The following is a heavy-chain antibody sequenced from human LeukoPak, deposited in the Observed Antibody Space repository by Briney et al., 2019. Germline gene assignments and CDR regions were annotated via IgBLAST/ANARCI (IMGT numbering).Heavy chain of an antibody. V-gene: IGHV3-21*01. J-gene: IGHJ4*02. CDR2: ISSSSSYI. D-gene: IGHD3-22*01. CDR3: ARDPHYYDSSGYAFDY. CDR1: GFTFSSYG. Sequence: PGGSLGLSCAASGFTFSSYGMNWVRQAPGKGLECVSSISSSSSYIYYADSVKGRFTISRDNAKNSLYLQMNSLRAEDTAVYYCARDPHYYDSSGYAFDYWGQGTLVTVSS.